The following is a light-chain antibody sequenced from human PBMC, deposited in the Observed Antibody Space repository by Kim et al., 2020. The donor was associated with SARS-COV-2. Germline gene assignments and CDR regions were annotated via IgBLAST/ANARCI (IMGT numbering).Light chain of an antibody. CDR2: YAS. CDR1: QSIGHS. Sequence: EIVLTQSPDLHSVTPNEKVIITCRASQSIGHSLHWFQQKPNESPKLLIKYASQSISGVPSRFSGSGSGTDFTLTINGVKGEDAVAYYCQQRTSVPYTFGQGTKLEIK. CDR3: QQRTSVPYT. V-gene: IGKV6D-21*02. J-gene: IGKJ2*01.